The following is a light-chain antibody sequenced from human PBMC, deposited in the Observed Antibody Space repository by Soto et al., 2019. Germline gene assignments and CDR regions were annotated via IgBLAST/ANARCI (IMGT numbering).Light chain of an antibody. V-gene: IGKV3-20*01. CDR3: QKYGSRPWT. CDR1: QSVSSN. CDR2: SAS. J-gene: IGKJ1*01. Sequence: QARASPSLSPGGRAALSCRARQSVSSNLAWYQQKPGQAPRLLIYSASSRATGIPDRISGSGSGTDFSLIISILEPEDFAVYYCQKYGSRPWTLGQGTKVDIK.